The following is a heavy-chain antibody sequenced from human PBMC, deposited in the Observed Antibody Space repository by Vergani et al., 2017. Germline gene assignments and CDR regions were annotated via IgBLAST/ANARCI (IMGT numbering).Heavy chain of an antibody. Sequence: EVQLLESGGGLVQPGGSLRLSCAASGFTFSSYAMSWVRQAPGKGLEWVSAISGSGGSTYYADSVKGRFTISRDKSKNTLCLQMNSLRAEDTAVYYCAQVGATMVRGVSDYWGQGTLVTVSS. D-gene: IGHD3-10*01. CDR3: AQVGATMVRGVSDY. V-gene: IGHV3-23*01. CDR1: GFTFSSYA. CDR2: ISGSGGST. J-gene: IGHJ4*02.